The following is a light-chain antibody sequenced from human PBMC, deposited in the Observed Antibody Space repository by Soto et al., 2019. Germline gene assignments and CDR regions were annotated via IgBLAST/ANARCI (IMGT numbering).Light chain of an antibody. Sequence: QSALTQPASVSGSPGQSITISCTGTSSDVGGYNYVSWYQQHPGKAPKLMIYDVSNRPSGVSNRFSGSKSGNTASLTISWLQAEDEADYYCSSYTSSSDAVFGGGTKVTVL. J-gene: IGLJ7*01. V-gene: IGLV2-14*01. CDR3: SSYTSSSDAV. CDR1: SSDVGGYNY. CDR2: DVS.